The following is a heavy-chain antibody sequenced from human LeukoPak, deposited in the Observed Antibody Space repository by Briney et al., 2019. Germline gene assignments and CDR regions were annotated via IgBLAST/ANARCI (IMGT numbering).Heavy chain of an antibody. CDR1: GYTFTGYY. J-gene: IGHJ5*02. Sequence: ASVKVSCKASGYTFTGYYMHWVRQAPGQGLEWMGWISAYNGNTNYAQKLQGRVTMTTDTSTSTAYMELRSLRSDDTAVYYCARAISPIAAAGTREWFDPWGQGTLVTVSS. D-gene: IGHD6-13*01. V-gene: IGHV1-18*04. CDR3: ARAISPIAAAGTREWFDP. CDR2: ISAYNGNT.